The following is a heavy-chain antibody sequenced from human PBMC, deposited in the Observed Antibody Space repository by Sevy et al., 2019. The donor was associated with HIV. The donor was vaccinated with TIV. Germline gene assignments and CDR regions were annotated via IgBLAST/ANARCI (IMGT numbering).Heavy chain of an antibody. V-gene: IGHV3-21*01. CDR2: ISSSSSYI. J-gene: IGHJ3*02. Sequence: GGSLRLSCAASGFTFSSYSMNWVRQAPGKGLEWVSSISSSSSYIYYADSVKGRFTISRDNAKNSLYLQMNSLRAEDTAVYYCARPPLEYDILTGYYYGGAFDIWGQGTMVTVSS. CDR3: ARPPLEYDILTGYYYGGAFDI. CDR1: GFTFSSYS. D-gene: IGHD3-9*01.